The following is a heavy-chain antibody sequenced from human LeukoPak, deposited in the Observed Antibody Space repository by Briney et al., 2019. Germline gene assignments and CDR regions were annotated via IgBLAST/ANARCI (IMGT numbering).Heavy chain of an antibody. V-gene: IGHV3-30*04. J-gene: IGHJ6*02. D-gene: IGHD4-23*01. CDR1: GFTFSSYA. Sequence: GGSLRLSCAASGFTFSSYAMHWVRQAPGKGLEWVAVISYDGSNKYYADSVKGRFTISRDNSKNTLYLQMNSLRAEDTAVYYCAREVNSMDVWGQGTTVTVSS. CDR3: AREVNSMDV. CDR2: ISYDGSNK.